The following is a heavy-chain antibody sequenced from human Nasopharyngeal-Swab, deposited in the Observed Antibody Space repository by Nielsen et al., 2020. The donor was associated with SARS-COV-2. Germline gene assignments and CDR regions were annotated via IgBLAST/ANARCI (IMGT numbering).Heavy chain of an antibody. CDR1: GYTFTSYY. Sequence: ASVKVSCKASGYTFTSYYMHWVRQAPGQGLEWMGIINPSGGSTSYAQKFQGRVTMTRDTSTSTVYMELSSLRSEDTAVYYCARGGLLYYYDSSGYFFLDYWGQGTLVTVSS. D-gene: IGHD3-22*01. J-gene: IGHJ4*02. CDR2: INPSGGST. CDR3: ARGGLLYYYDSSGYFFLDY. V-gene: IGHV1-46*01.